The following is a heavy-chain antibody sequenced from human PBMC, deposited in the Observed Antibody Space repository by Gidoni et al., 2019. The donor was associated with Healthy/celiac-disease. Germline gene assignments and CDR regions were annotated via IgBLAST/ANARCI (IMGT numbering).Heavy chain of an antibody. CDR3: ASWATITPRTAGDY. CDR1: GFTFSSYA. Sequence: QVQLVESGGGVVQPGRSLRLSCAASGFTFSSYAMHWVRQAPGKGLGWVAVISYDGSNKYYADSVKGRFTISRDNSKNTLYLQMNSLRAEDTAVYYCASWATITPRTAGDYWGQGTLVTVSS. J-gene: IGHJ4*02. V-gene: IGHV3-30-3*01. CDR2: ISYDGSNK. D-gene: IGHD4-4*01.